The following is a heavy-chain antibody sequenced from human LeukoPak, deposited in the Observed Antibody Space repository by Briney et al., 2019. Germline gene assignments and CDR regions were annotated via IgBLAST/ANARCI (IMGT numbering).Heavy chain of an antibody. CDR3: ARLGLYTSSWYRFYYFDY. CDR1: GGSFTDYS. D-gene: IGHD6-13*01. CDR2: INHSGST. Sequence: PSETLSLTCGVYGGSFTDYSWSWLRQTPGKGLEWIGDINHSGSTSYNSALKSRVTISVDTSRNQFSLKLGSVTAADTADYYCARLGLYTSSWYRFYYFDYWGQGSPVTVSS. J-gene: IGHJ4*02. V-gene: IGHV4-34*01.